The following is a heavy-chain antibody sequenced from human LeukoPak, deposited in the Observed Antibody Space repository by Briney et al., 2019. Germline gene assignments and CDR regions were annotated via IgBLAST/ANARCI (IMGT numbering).Heavy chain of an antibody. CDR2: IIPIFGTA. Sequence: ASVKVSCKASGGTFSSYAISWVRQAPGQGLEWMGGIIPIFGTANYAQKFQGRVTITTDESTSTAYMELSSLRSEDTAVYYCARSGRPYYYYYYMDVWGKGTTVTVSS. V-gene: IGHV1-69*05. J-gene: IGHJ6*03. CDR1: GGTFSSYA. CDR3: ARSGRPYYYYYYMDV. D-gene: IGHD3-10*01.